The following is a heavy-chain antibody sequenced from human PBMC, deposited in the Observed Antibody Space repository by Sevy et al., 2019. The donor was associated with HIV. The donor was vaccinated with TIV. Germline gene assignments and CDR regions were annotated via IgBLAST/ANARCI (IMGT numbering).Heavy chain of an antibody. CDR3: ARDLEFYDYGDYGPAFMPDY. J-gene: IGHJ4*02. Sequence: GSLRLSCAASGFTFSTYGMHWVRQAPGKGLEWVAVIWFDGSNTYYADSVKGQFTISRDIAKNTLHLQMNSLRVEDTAVYYCARDLEFYDYGDYGPAFMPDYWGQGTLVTVSS. CDR2: IWFDGSNT. D-gene: IGHD4-17*01. CDR1: GFTFSTYG. V-gene: IGHV3-33*01.